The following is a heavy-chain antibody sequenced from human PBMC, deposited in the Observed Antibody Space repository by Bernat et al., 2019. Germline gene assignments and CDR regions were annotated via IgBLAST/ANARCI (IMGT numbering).Heavy chain of an antibody. J-gene: IGHJ4*02. CDR2: IWWDASNT. V-gene: IGHV3-33*01. Sequence: QVQLVESGGRVVQPGTSLRLSCEASGFIFSSYGMHWVRQAPGKGLEWVGVIWWDASNTHYSDAVRGRFIISRDDSKNTLFPQMNSLRGDDTAIYYCAREGWSTLAAAGTGADYWGQGTLVSVSS. CDR3: AREGWSTLAAAGTGADY. CDR1: GFIFSSYG. D-gene: IGHD6-13*01.